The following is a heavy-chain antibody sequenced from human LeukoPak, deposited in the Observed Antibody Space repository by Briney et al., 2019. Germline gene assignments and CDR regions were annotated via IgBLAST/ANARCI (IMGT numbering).Heavy chain of an antibody. V-gene: IGHV4-39*01. CDR3: ASTSHDILTGYSSSFDY. Sequence: SETLSLTCTVSGGSISSSSYYWGWIRQPPGKGLEWIGGSYYSGSTYYNPSLKSRVTISVDTSKNQFSLKLSSVTAADTAVYYCASTSHDILTGYSSSFDYWGQGTLVTVSS. CDR2: SYYSGST. CDR1: GGSISSSSYY. J-gene: IGHJ4*02. D-gene: IGHD3-9*01.